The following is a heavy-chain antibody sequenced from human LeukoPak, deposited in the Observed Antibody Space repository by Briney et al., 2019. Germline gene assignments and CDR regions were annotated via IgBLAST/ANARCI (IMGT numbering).Heavy chain of an antibody. CDR3: AREPDYGGNPGYFDY. CDR1: GFTFSSYS. CDR2: ISSSSSYI. J-gene: IGHJ4*02. Sequence: GGSLRLSCAASGFTFSSYSMNWVRQAPGKGLEWLSSISSSSSYIYYADSVKGRFTISRDNAKNSLYLQMNSLRAEDTAVYYCAREPDYGGNPGYFDYWGQGTLVTVSS. D-gene: IGHD4-23*01. V-gene: IGHV3-21*01.